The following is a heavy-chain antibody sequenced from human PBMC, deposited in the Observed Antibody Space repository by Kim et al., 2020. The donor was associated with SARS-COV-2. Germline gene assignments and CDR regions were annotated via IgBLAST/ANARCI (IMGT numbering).Heavy chain of an antibody. D-gene: IGHD1-26*01. V-gene: IGHV3-74*01. CDR3: ARGGPQVGGTVDY. J-gene: IGHJ4*02. Sequence: YADSLKGRFPLARAHAKNTRYLKMNGLRAGDTAVYYCARGGPQVGGTVDYWGQGTLVTVSS.